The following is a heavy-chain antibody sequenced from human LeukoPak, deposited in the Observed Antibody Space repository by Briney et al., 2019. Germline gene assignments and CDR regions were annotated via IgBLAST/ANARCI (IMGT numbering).Heavy chain of an antibody. V-gene: IGHV4-38-2*02. Sequence: PSETLSLTCTVSGYSISSGYYWGWIRQPPGKGLEWIGSIYHSGSTYYNPSLKSRVTISVDTSKNQFSPKLSSVTAADTAVYYCAGSTMIVAIYYYYMDVWGKGTTVTVSS. J-gene: IGHJ6*03. D-gene: IGHD3-22*01. CDR1: GYSISSGYY. CDR2: IYHSGST. CDR3: AGSTMIVAIYYYYMDV.